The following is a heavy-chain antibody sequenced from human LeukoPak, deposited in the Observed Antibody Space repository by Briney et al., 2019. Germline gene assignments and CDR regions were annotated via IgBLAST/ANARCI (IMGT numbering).Heavy chain of an antibody. CDR1: GFTFSSYE. V-gene: IGHV3-48*03. Sequence: GGSLRLSCAASGFTFSSYEMNWVRQAPGKGLEWVSYISSSGSTIYYADSVKGRFTISRDNAKNSLYLQMNGLRAEDTAVYYCARGGRVRWLQSRQYYFDYWGQGTLVTVSS. CDR3: ARGGRVRWLQSRQYYFDY. CDR2: ISSSGSTI. D-gene: IGHD5-24*01. J-gene: IGHJ4*02.